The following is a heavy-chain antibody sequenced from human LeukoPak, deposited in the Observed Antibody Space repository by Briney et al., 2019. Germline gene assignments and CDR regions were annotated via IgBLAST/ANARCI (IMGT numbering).Heavy chain of an antibody. V-gene: IGHV1-8*01. CDR3: ARLSSSWYPPYYYYGMDV. D-gene: IGHD6-13*01. Sequence: ASVKVSCKASGYTFTSYDINWVRQATGQGLEWMGWMNPNSGNTGYAQKFQGRVTMTRNTSISTAYMELSSLRSEDTAVYYCARLSSSWYPPYYYYGMDVWGQGTTVTVSS. CDR1: GYTFTSYD. CDR2: MNPNSGNT. J-gene: IGHJ6*02.